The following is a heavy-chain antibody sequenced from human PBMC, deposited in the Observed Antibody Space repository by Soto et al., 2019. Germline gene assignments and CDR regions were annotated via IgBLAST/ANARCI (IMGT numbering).Heavy chain of an antibody. CDR1: GVSFNNNG. Sequence: QVQLVQSGAEVKKPGSSVKLSCKTSGVSFNNNGIGWVRQAPGHGLEWMGGVSPPFRTSNYARKFQGRISITADASTGTVNMELSSLTSEDRAQYYCARVLYYGSGSYTPYGMDVWGQGTTVTVSS. J-gene: IGHJ6*02. CDR2: VSPPFRTS. CDR3: ARVLYYGSGSYTPYGMDV. D-gene: IGHD3-10*01. V-gene: IGHV1-69*01.